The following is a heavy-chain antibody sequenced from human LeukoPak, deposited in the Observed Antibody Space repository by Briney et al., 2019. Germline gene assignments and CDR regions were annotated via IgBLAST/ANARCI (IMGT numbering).Heavy chain of an antibody. J-gene: IGHJ2*01. D-gene: IGHD4-17*01. CDR2: IYHSGST. CDR1: GGSISSGGYS. V-gene: IGHV4-30-2*01. CDR3: ARGFHYGDYGVYFDL. Sequence: SQTLSLTCAVSGGSISSGGYSWSWIRQPPGKGLEWIGYIYHSGSTYNNPSLKSRVTISVDRSKNQFSLKLSSVTAADTAVYYCARGFHYGDYGVYFDLWGRGTLVTVSS.